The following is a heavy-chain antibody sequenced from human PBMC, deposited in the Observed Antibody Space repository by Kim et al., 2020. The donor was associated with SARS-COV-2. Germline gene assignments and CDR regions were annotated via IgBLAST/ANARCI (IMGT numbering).Heavy chain of an antibody. CDR3: ARGRNIVATWKGFDY. Sequence: SETLSLTCAVYGGSFSGYYWSWIRQPPGKGLEWIGEINHSGSTNYNPSLKSRVTISVDTSKNQFSLKLSSVTAADTAVYYCARGRNIVATWKGFDYWGQGTLVTVSS. J-gene: IGHJ4*02. D-gene: IGHD5-12*01. CDR1: GGSFSGYY. CDR2: INHSGST. V-gene: IGHV4-34*01.